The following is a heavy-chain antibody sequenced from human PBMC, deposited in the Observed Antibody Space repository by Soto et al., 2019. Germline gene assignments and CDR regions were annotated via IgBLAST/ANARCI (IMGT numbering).Heavy chain of an antibody. Sequence: GGSLRLSCAASGFTFSSYGMHWVRQAPGKGLEWVAVIWYDGSNKYYADSVKGRFTISRDNSKNTLYLQMNSLRAEDTAVYYCARDSDSDDYIWGSYRYNGRSPAFDIWGQGTMVTVSS. V-gene: IGHV3-33*01. CDR3: ARDSDSDDYIWGSYRYNGRSPAFDI. J-gene: IGHJ3*02. D-gene: IGHD3-16*02. CDR1: GFTFSSYG. CDR2: IWYDGSNK.